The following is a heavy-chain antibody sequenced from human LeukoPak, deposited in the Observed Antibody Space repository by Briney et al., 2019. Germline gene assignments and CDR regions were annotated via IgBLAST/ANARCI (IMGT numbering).Heavy chain of an antibody. J-gene: IGHJ5*02. CDR3: AKGVRGITMIGRGS. V-gene: IGHV1-18*01. CDR1: GYTFTSYG. CDR2: ISAYNGNT. D-gene: IGHD3-22*01. Sequence: ASVKVSCKASGYTFTSYGISWVRQAPGQGLEWMGWISAYNGNTNYAQKLQGRVTMTTDTSTSTAYMELRSLRSDDTAVYYCAKGVRGITMIGRGSWGQGTLVTVSS.